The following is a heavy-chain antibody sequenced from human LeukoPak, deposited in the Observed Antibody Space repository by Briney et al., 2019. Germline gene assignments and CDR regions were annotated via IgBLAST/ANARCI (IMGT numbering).Heavy chain of an antibody. D-gene: IGHD3-22*01. CDR3: ARSRSGYYEDY. V-gene: IGHV3-7*01. Sequence: GGSLRLSCAASGFTFSNYWMSWVRQAPGKGLEWVANIKEDGSEKYYVDSVKGRFAISRDNAKNSLSLQVNSLSAEDTAVYYCARSRSGYYEDYWGQGTLVTVSS. CDR1: GFTFSNYW. J-gene: IGHJ4*02. CDR2: IKEDGSEK.